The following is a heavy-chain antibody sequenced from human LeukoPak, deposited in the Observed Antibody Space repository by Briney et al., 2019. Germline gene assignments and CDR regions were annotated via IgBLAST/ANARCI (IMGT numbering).Heavy chain of an antibody. CDR1: DDSITMYY. V-gene: IGHV4-34*01. D-gene: IGHD6-13*01. J-gene: IGHJ4*02. CDR2: INHSGST. Sequence: SETLSLTCSVSDDSITMYYWSWIRQPPGKGLEWIGEINHSGSTNYNPSLKSRVTISVDTSKNQFSLKLSSVTAADTAVYYCARSGYSSSWYPPIFYFDYWGQGTLVTVSS. CDR3: ARSGYSSSWYPPIFYFDY.